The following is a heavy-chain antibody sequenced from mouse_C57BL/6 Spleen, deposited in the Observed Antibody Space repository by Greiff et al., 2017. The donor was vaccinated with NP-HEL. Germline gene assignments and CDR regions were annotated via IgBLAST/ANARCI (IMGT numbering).Heavy chain of an antibody. D-gene: IGHD2-10*02. CDR1: GFTFSSYA. CDR3: ARDRYGEYYFDY. J-gene: IGHJ2*01. CDR2: ISDGGSYT. Sequence: DVHLVESGGGLVKPGGSLKLSCAASGFTFSSYAMSWVRQTPEKRLEWVATISDGGSYTYYPDNVKGRFTISRDNAKNNLYLQMSHLKSEDTAMYYCARDRYGEYYFDYWGQGTTLTVSS. V-gene: IGHV5-4*01.